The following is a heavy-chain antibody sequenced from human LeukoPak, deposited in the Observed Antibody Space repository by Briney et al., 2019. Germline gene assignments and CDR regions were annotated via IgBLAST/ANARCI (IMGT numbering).Heavy chain of an antibody. CDR2: ISSSSSTI. CDR3: ARDNYYDSSGYYWSYYYYGMDV. V-gene: IGHV3-48*02. D-gene: IGHD3-22*01. CDR1: GFTSSSYS. J-gene: IGHJ6*02. Sequence: GGSLRLSCAASGFTSSSYSMNWVRQAPGKGLEWVSYISSSSSTIYYADSVKGRFTISRDNAKNSLYLQMNSLRDEDTAVYYCARDNYYDSSGYYWSYYYYGMDVWGQGTTVTVSS.